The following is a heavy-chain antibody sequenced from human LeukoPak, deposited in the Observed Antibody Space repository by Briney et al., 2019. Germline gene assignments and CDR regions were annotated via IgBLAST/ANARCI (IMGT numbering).Heavy chain of an antibody. CDR2: ISYDGGNK. Sequence: GGSLRLSCAASGFTFSSYGMHWVRQAPGKGLEWVAVISYDGGNKYYADSVKGRFTISRDNSKNTLYLQMNSLRAEDTAVYYCAKDRGEQQLDYWGQGTLVTVSS. J-gene: IGHJ4*02. V-gene: IGHV3-30*18. CDR1: GFTFSSYG. D-gene: IGHD6-13*01. CDR3: AKDRGEQQLDY.